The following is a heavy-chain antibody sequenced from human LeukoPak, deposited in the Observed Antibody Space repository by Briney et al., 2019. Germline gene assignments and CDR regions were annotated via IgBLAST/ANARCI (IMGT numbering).Heavy chain of an antibody. CDR2: ISSSSSTI. V-gene: IGHV3-48*04. CDR3: ARGHDAYYYDSSGYHDY. CDR1: GFTFSSYS. Sequence: PGGSLRLSCAASGFTFSSYSMNWVRQAPGKGLEWVSYISSSSSTIYYADSVKGRFTISRDNAKNSLYLQMNSLRAEDTAVYYCARGHDAYYYDSSGYHDYWGQGTLVTVSS. J-gene: IGHJ4*02. D-gene: IGHD3-22*01.